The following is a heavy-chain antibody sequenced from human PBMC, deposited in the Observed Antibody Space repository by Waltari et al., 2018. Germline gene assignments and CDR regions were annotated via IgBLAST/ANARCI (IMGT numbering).Heavy chain of an antibody. CDR3: VREKGGLGGWFDP. D-gene: IGHD2-15*01. CDR2: ASASGST. V-gene: IGHV4-4*07. CDR1: GSSISVFF. Sequence: QVHLKASGPALVKPSETLSLTCTVSGSSISVFFGSWIRQPAGKGLEWVGRASASGSTYYNPSLKSRITLATDTSRNQFSLTLTDVTAADTAMYYCVREKGGLGGWFDPWGQGIQVTVSS. J-gene: IGHJ5*02.